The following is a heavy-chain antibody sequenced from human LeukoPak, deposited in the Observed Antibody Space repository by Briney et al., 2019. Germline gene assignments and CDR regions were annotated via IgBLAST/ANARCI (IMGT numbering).Heavy chain of an antibody. J-gene: IGHJ5*02. CDR2: IYTSGST. CDR3: ARDRITMVRGKNWFDP. Sequence: SETLSLTCTVSGGSISSYYWSWIRQPAGKGLEWIGRIYTSGSTNYNPSLKSRVTISVDTSKNQFSLKLSSVTAADTAVYYCARDRITMVRGKNWFDPWGQGTLVTVSS. D-gene: IGHD3-10*01. V-gene: IGHV4-4*07. CDR1: GGSISSYY.